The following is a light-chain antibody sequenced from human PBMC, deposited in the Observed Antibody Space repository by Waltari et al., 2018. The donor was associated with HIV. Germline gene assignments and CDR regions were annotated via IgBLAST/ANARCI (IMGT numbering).Light chain of an antibody. CDR2: GKN. J-gene: IGLJ1*01. V-gene: IGLV3-19*01. Sequence: SSELPQDPTVSVALGPTVKITCKGDNLRTYYASWYQQKPGQAPVLFSYGKNKRPSEISDRFSSSASRNTASLTITGAQAEDEADYYCKTRDRSGNLYIFGTGTTVTVL. CDR3: KTRDRSGNLYI. CDR1: NLRTYY.